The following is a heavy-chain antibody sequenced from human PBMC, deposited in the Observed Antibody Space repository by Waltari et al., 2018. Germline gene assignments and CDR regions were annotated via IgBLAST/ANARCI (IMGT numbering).Heavy chain of an antibody. Sequence: EVQLVESGGGLIQPGGSLRLSCAASGFTVSSNYMSWVRQAPGKGLEWVSVIYSGGSTYYADSVNGRFTISRDNSKNTLYLQMNSLRAEDTAVYYCARWGAYGSGSLAFDYWGQGTLVTVSS. J-gene: IGHJ4*02. V-gene: IGHV3-53*01. CDR1: GFTVSSNY. D-gene: IGHD3-10*01. CDR3: ARWGAYGSGSLAFDY. CDR2: IYSGGST.